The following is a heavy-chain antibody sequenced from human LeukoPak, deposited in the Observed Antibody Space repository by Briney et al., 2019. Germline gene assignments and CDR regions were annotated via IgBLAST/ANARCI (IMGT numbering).Heavy chain of an antibody. CDR2: IYYSGST. J-gene: IGHJ4*02. D-gene: IGHD5-18*01. CDR3: ARVSIQLWLRNSYYFDY. V-gene: IGHV4-59*01. Sequence: SETLSLTCTVSGGSISSYYWSWIRQPPGKGLEWIGYIYYSGSTNYNPSPKSRVTISVDTSKNQFSLKLSSVTAADTAVYYCARVSIQLWLRNSYYFDYWGQGTLVTVSS. CDR1: GGSISSYY.